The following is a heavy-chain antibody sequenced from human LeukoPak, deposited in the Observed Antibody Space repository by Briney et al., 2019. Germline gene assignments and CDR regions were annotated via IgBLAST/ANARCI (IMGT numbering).Heavy chain of an antibody. CDR2: INPSGGST. Sequence: ASVKVSFKAAGSTFTRYYVHWVRQAPGQRLEGMGIINPSGGSTGYAPTLLGRVTMTRDTPTSTVYMELSSLRSEDTAVYYCARGSFPLGYCNSTICYGGYFYYGMDVWGQGTTVTVSS. J-gene: IGHJ6*02. CDR1: GSTFTRYY. CDR3: ARGSFPLGYCNSTICYGGYFYYGMDV. V-gene: IGHV1-46*01. D-gene: IGHD2-2*01.